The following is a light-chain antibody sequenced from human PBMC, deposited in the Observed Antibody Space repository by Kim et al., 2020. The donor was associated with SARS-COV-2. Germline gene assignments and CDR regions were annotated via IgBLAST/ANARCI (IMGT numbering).Light chain of an antibody. CDR3: QQSYNTPRT. CDR2: AAS. J-gene: IGKJ1*01. Sequence: DIQMTQSPSSLSASVGDRVTITCRASQSISTYLSWYQQKPGKAPKLLIYAASSLHSGVPSRFSGGGSGTDFSLTISSLQPEDFATYFGQQSYNTPRTFGQGTKVDIK. CDR1: QSISTY. V-gene: IGKV1-39*01.